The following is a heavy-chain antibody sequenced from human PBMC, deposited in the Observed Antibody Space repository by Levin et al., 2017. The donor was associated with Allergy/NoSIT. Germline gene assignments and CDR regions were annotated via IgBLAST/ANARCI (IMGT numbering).Heavy chain of an antibody. CDR3: TTREAEGWGADY. J-gene: IGHJ4*02. V-gene: IGHV3-15*01. D-gene: IGHD6-19*01. CDR1: GFTFSNAW. CDR2: IKSKTDGGTT. Sequence: PGGSLRLSCAASGFTFSNAWMSWVRQAPGKGLEWVGRIKSKTDGGTTDYAAPVKGRFTISRDDSKNTLYLQMNSLKTEDTAVYYCTTREAEGWGADYWGQGTLVTVSS.